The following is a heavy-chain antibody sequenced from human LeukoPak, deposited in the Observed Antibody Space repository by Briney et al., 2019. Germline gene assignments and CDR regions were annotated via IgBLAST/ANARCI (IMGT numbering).Heavy chain of an antibody. CDR3: ARLTVPPAIATSDY. CDR2: ICYSGST. V-gene: IGHV4-39*01. CDR1: GVSLGSSSHY. D-gene: IGHD6-13*01. Sequence: SETLSLTCNVSGVSLGSSSHYWGWVRQSPGRGVEWIGLICYSGSTYYNPSLKSRVTISVDTSNNQFSLRLRSVTAADTAVYYCARLTVPPAIATSDYWGQGTLVTVSS. J-gene: IGHJ4*02.